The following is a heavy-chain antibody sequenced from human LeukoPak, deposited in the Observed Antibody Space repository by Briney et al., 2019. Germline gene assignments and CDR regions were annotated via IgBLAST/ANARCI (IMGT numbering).Heavy chain of an antibody. CDR1: GGSIGTYY. CDR3: ARRDADSTGYLYYFDY. J-gene: IGHJ4*02. CDR2: IFYTGRT. V-gene: IGHV4-59*08. D-gene: IGHD3-22*01. Sequence: SETLSLTGTVSGGSIGTYYWSWIRQPPGKGLEWIGDIFYTGRTNYNPSLKSRVAILVDTSKKQFSLKLSSVTAADTALYYCARRDADSTGYLYYFDYWGQGTLVTVSS.